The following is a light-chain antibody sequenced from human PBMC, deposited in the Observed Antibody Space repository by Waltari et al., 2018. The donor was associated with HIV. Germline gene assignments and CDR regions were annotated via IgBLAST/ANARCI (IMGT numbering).Light chain of an antibody. CDR3: QSFDNGLSGV. CDR2: RNT. CDR1: SSNIGARND. Sequence: QSVLTQPPSVSGAPGQRVPISCPGSSSNIGARNDVHWYQQLPGTAPKLLIYRNTNRPSGVPDRFSGSKSGTSASLAITGLRAEDEADYFCQSFDNGLSGVFGGGTKLTVL. V-gene: IGLV1-40*01. J-gene: IGLJ2*01.